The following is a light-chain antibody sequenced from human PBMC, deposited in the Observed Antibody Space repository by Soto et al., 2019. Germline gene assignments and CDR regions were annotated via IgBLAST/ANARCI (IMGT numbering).Light chain of an antibody. V-gene: IGLV2-8*01. Sequence: QSALTQPPSASGSPGQSVTISCTGTSSDVGGYNYVSWYQQHPGKAPKLMIYEVTKRPSGVPDRFSDSKSGNTASLTVSGLQADDEADYYCSSYAGSNNLIFGGGTQLTVL. CDR3: SSYAGSNNLI. CDR1: SSDVGGYNY. CDR2: EVT. J-gene: IGLJ2*01.